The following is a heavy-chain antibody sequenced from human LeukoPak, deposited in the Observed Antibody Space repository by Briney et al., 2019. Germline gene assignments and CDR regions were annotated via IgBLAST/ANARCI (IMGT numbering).Heavy chain of an antibody. Sequence: PGRSLRLSCAASGFTFDDYAMHWVRQAPGKGLEWVSGISWNSGSIGYADSVKGRFTISRDNAKNSLYLQMNSLRDEDTALYYCAKDIGHYDPYGMDVWGQGTTVTVSS. CDR3: AKDIGHYDPYGMDV. V-gene: IGHV3-9*01. J-gene: IGHJ6*02. D-gene: IGHD3-22*01. CDR2: ISWNSGSI. CDR1: GFTFDDYA.